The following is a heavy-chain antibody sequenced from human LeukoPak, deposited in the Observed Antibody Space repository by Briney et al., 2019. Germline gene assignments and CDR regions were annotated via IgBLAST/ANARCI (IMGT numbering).Heavy chain of an antibody. CDR3: AREVPGYYDSSGYYDY. CDR1: GFTFSSYW. V-gene: IGHV3-7*04. CDR2: IKHDGSEK. Sequence: GGSLRVSCAASGFTFSSYWMSWVRQAPGKGLEWVANIKHDGSEKYYVDSVKGRFTISRDNAKNSLHLQMNSLRAEDTAVYYCAREVPGYYDSSGYYDYWGQGTLVTVSS. D-gene: IGHD3-22*01. J-gene: IGHJ4*02.